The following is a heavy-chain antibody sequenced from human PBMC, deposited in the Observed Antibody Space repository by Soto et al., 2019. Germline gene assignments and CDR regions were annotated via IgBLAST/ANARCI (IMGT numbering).Heavy chain of an antibody. Sequence: QEQLVQSGAEVKKSGSSVKVSCKDTGGLFSSYAVSWVRQAPGQGLEWMGGIIPVFDTVYYAQKFQGRGTISADESTNTAYMELSSLRSEDTAMYYCARGGSGDVWCNEFWGQGTLVTVSS. CDR1: GGLFSSYA. V-gene: IGHV1-69*01. J-gene: IGHJ4*02. D-gene: IGHD2-21*01. CDR3: ARGGSGDVWCNEF. CDR2: IIPVFDTV.